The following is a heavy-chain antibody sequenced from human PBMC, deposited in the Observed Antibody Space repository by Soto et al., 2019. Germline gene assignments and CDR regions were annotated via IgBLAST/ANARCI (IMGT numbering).Heavy chain of an antibody. D-gene: IGHD5-12*01. J-gene: IGHJ6*02. CDR3: ARDLGDGYNYVGYYYGMDV. Sequence: QVQLVESGGGVVQPGRSLRLSCAASGFTFSSYTMHWVRQAPGKGLEWVAVISYDGSNKYYADSVKGRFTISRDNSKNTLYLQMNSLRAEDTAVYYCARDLGDGYNYVGYYYGMDVWGQGTTVTVSS. CDR2: ISYDGSNK. V-gene: IGHV3-30-3*01. CDR1: GFTFSSYT.